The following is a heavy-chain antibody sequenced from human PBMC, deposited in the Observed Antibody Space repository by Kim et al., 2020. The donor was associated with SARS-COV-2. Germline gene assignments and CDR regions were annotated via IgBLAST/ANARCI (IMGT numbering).Heavy chain of an antibody. D-gene: IGHD5-12*01. J-gene: IGHJ4*02. Sequence: NYNPSLKSRVTKSVDTSKNQFSLKLSSVTAADTAVYYCARSMMATIGLDYWGQGTLVTVSS. V-gene: IGHV4-34*01. CDR3: ARSMMATIGLDY.